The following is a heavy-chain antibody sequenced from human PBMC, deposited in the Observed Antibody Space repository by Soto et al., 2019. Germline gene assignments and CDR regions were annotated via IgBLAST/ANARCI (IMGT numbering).Heavy chain of an antibody. V-gene: IGHV1-69*12. CDR1: GGTFSSYA. CDR2: IIPIFGTA. CDR3: ARDQDVSNYHGMDV. Sequence: QVQLVQSGAEVKKPGSSGKVSCKASGGTFSSYAISWVRRAPGQGLEWMGGIIPIFGTANDAQKLQGRVTITADESTSTAYMELSSLRSEDTAVYYCARDQDVSNYHGMDVWGQGTTVTVSS. J-gene: IGHJ6*02. D-gene: IGHD3-22*01.